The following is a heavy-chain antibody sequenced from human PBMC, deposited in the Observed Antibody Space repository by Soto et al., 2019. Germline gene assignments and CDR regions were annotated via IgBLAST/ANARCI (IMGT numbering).Heavy chain of an antibody. J-gene: IGHJ5*02. D-gene: IGHD5-12*01. CDR3: ARDKSTGYGAFHRFDP. V-gene: IGHV1-69*01. CDR2: IIPIFGTA. CDR1: GGTFSSYA. Sequence: SVTVSCKASGGTFSSYAISWVLQAPGEGLEWMGGIIPIFGTANYAQKFQGRVTITADESTSTAYMELSSLRSEDTAVYYCARDKSTGYGAFHRFDPWGQGTLVTVSS.